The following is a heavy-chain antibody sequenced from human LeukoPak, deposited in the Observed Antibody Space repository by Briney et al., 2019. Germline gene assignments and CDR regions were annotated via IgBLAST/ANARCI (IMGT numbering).Heavy chain of an antibody. D-gene: IGHD3-3*01. CDR1: GYTFTSYD. CDR2: MNPNSGNT. J-gene: IGHJ4*02. V-gene: IGHV1-8*01. Sequence: SSVKVSCKASGYTFTSYDINWVRQATGQGLEWMGWMNPNSGNTGYAQKFQGRVTMTRNTSISTAYMELSSLRSEDTAVYYCARGRPRTLFGVVIISFDYWGQGTLVTVSS. CDR3: ARGRPRTLFGVVIISFDY.